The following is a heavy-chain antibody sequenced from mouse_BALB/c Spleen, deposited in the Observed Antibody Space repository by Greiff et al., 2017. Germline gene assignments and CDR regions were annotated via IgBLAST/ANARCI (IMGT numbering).Heavy chain of an antibody. Sequence: DVMLVESGGGLVQPGGSRKLSCAASGFTFSSFGMHWVRQAPEKGLEWVAYISSGSSTIYYADTVKGRFTISRDNPKNTLFLQMTSLRSEDTAMYYCARPYDGYYDYFDYWGQGTTLTVSS. CDR3: ARPYDGYYDYFDY. CDR2: ISSGSSTI. D-gene: IGHD2-3*01. CDR1: GFTFSSFG. J-gene: IGHJ2*01. V-gene: IGHV5-17*02.